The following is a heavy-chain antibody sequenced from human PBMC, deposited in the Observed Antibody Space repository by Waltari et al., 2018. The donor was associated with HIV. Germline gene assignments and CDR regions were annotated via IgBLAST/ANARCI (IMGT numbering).Heavy chain of an antibody. CDR1: GFTVCRNY. J-gene: IGHJ6*02. Sequence: EVQLVETGGGLIQPGGSLRLSCAASGFTVCRNYISWVRQAPGKGVEWVSVIYSGGNTYYTDAVKGRFTISRDNSKNTLYLQMNSLRAEDTAVYYCARGHIFYGMDVWGQGTTVTVSS. CDR3: ARGHIFYGMDV. CDR2: IYSGGNT. V-gene: IGHV3-53*02.